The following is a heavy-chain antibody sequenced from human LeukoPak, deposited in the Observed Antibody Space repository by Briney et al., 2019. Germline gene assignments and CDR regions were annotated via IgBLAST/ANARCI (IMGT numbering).Heavy chain of an antibody. CDR2: ISPYDGNT. V-gene: IGHV1-18*01. CDR1: GYTFTSFG. J-gene: IGHJ4*02. D-gene: IGHD1-26*01. Sequence: ASVKVSCKASGYTFTSFGITWVRQAPGQGLEWMGWISPYDGNTNYAQNLQGRATMTTDTSTSTAYMDLRSLRSDDTAVYYCARTRPTWEGWGFDYWGQGTLVTVSS. CDR3: ARTRPTWEGWGFDY.